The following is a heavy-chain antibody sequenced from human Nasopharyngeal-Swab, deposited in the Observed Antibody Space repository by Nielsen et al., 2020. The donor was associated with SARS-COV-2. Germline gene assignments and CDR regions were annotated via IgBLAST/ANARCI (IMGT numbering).Heavy chain of an antibody. CDR2: ISSNGGST. V-gene: IGHV3-64D*06. CDR3: VKARITIFGVVISSYYYYGMDV. CDR1: GFTFSSYA. J-gene: IGHJ6*02. Sequence: GGSLRLSCSASGFTFSSYAMHWVRQAPGKGLEYVSAISSNGGSTYYADSVKGRFTISRDNSKNTLYLQMSSLGAEDTAVYYCVKARITIFGVVISSYYYYGMDVWGQGTTVTVSS. D-gene: IGHD3-3*01.